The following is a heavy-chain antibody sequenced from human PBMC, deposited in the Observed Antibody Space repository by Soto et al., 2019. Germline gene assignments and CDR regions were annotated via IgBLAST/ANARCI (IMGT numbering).Heavy chain of an antibody. Sequence: PSQTLSLTCAISGDSVSSNTAAWNWIRQSPSRGLEWLGRIYYRSKWYNDYAASVKSRITINPDTSKNQFSLQLNSVTPEDTAVYYCVRDYGDYAYLDYWGQGTLVTVSS. D-gene: IGHD4-17*01. CDR3: VRDYGDYAYLDY. V-gene: IGHV6-1*01. J-gene: IGHJ4*02. CDR2: IYYRSKWYN. CDR1: GDSVSSNTAA.